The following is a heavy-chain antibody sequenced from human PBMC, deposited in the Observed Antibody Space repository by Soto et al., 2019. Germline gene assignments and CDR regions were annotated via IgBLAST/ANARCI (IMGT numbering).Heavy chain of an antibody. CDR2: ISAYNGNT. Sequence: ASVKVSCKASGYTFTSYGISWVRQAPGQGLEWMGWISAYNGNTNYAQKLQGRVTMTTDTSTSTAYMELRSLRSDDTAVYYCAISWVPVVPDVFDYWGQGTLVTVSS. CDR1: GYTFTSYG. CDR3: AISWVPVVPDVFDY. D-gene: IGHD2-2*01. V-gene: IGHV1-18*01. J-gene: IGHJ4*02.